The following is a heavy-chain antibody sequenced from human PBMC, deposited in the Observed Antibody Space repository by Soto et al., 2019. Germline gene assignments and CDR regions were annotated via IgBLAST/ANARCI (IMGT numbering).Heavy chain of an antibody. V-gene: IGHV4-59*01. CDR1: GGSISGSY. J-gene: IGHJ4*02. Sequence: SETLSLTCSVSGGSISGSYWSWIRQSPGKGLEWLGYVYYTGSTNYSPSLRSRVSISVDTSKNEFSLRLSSVTAADTAVYYCAKDAGWTYPFDYWGQGTLVTVSS. CDR2: VYYTGST. D-gene: IGHD3-3*01. CDR3: AKDAGWTYPFDY.